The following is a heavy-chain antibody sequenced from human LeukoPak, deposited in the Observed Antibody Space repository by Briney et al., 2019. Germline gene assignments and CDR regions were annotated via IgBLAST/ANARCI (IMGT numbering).Heavy chain of an antibody. CDR3: AKRGVVIRVILVGFHKEAYYFDS. CDR1: GITLSNYG. Sequence: GGSLRLSCAVSGITLSNYGMSWVRQAPGKGLEWVAGISGSGGSTNYADSVKGRFTISRDNPKNTPYLQMNVLRAEDTAVYFCAKRGVVIRVILVGFHKEAYYFDSWGQGALVTVSS. V-gene: IGHV3-23*01. J-gene: IGHJ4*02. CDR2: ISGSGGST. D-gene: IGHD3-22*01.